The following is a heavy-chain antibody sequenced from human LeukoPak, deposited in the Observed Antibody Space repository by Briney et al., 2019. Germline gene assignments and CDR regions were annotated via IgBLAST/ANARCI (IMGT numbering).Heavy chain of an antibody. CDR1: GFTFSSYS. V-gene: IGHV3-23*01. CDR3: AKGQQLVPGTSLIAY. Sequence: GGSLRLSCAASGFTFSSYSMNWVRQAPGKGLEWGSSITGSGGSTYYADSVKGRFTISRDNSKNTLYLQMSSLRVEDTAVYYCAKGQQLVPGTSLIAYWGQGNLVTVSS. J-gene: IGHJ4*02. D-gene: IGHD6-13*01. CDR2: ITGSGGST.